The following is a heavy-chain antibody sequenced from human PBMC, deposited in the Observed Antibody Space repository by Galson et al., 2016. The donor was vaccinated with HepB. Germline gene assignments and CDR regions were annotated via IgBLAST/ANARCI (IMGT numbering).Heavy chain of an antibody. V-gene: IGHV1-46*01. CDR1: GYTFISYD. Sequence: SVKVSCKASGYTFISYDIHWVRQAPGQGLEWMGMINRSGGATTYAQKFQGRVTMTRDTSTSSAYMELRSLTSADMAVYYCARGKIGSGNRGEYYFFDPWGQGTRVTVFS. D-gene: IGHD3-10*01. CDR3: ARGKIGSGNRGEYYFFDP. CDR2: INRSGGAT. J-gene: IGHJ5*02.